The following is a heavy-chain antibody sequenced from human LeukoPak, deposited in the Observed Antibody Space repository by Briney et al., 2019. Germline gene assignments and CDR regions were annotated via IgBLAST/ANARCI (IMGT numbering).Heavy chain of an antibody. D-gene: IGHD6-13*01. V-gene: IGHV3-7*01. J-gene: IGHJ4*02. CDR3: ARLGSSWDFFDF. CDR1: GFTLSDYW. Sequence: GGSLRLSCVASGFTLSDYWMSWVRQLPGKGLEWVANIKQDAGEIRYVDSVKGRFTISRDNAKNSVYLQMNSLRAEDTGLYYCARLGSSWDFFDFWGQGTLVTVS. CDR2: IKQDAGEI.